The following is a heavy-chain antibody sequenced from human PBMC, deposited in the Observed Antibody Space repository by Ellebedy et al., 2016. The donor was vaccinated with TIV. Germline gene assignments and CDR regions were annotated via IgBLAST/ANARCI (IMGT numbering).Heavy chain of an antibody. CDR1: GFSFDDFG. CDR3: VRGAAPTVVTGFDY. CDR2: ILWNGGST. D-gene: IGHD4-23*01. V-gene: IGHV3-20*01. J-gene: IGHJ4*02. Sequence: GGSLRLXXAASGFSFDDFGMSWVRQAPGKGLEWVSGILWNGGSTSYADSVKGRFTISRDNAKNSLFLQMNSLRVEDTAFYHCVRGAAPTVVTGFDYWGQGILVTVSS.